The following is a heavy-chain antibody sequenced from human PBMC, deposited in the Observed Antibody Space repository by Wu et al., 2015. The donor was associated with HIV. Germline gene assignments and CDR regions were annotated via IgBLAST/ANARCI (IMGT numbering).Heavy chain of an antibody. CDR3: ARGLIEYFDWLSHDAFDI. V-gene: IGHV1-18*01. J-gene: IGHJ3*02. CDR1: GYTFTSYG. D-gene: IGHD3-9*01. CDR2: ISAYNGNT. Sequence: QVQLVQSGAEVKKPGASVKVSCKASGYTFTSYGISWVRQAPGQGLEWMGWISAYNGNTNYAQKLQGRVTMTTDTSTSTAYMELRSLRSDDTAVYYCARGLIEYFDWLSHDAFDIWGQGTMVTVSS.